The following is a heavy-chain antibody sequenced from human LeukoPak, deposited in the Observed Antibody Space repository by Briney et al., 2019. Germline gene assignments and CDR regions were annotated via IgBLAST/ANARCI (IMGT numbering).Heavy chain of an antibody. CDR1: GGTFSSYA. V-gene: IGHV1-69*05. CDR2: IIAIFGTA. D-gene: IGHD3-22*01. J-gene: IGHJ4*02. Sequence: SVKVSCKASGGTFSSYAISWVRQAPGQGLEWMGRIIAIFGTANYAQKFQGRVKITTDESTRTVYMEVSRMRDEDRAVYYCARDQANYYDSSGYYYPLNYWGQGTLVTVSS. CDR3: ARDQANYYDSSGYYYPLNY.